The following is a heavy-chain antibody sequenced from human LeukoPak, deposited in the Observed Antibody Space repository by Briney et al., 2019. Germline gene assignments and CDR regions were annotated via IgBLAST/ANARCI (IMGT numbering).Heavy chain of an antibody. J-gene: IGHJ6*02. CDR3: ARDPAEPILEWLLPQGGMDV. CDR2: ISSSSSYI. V-gene: IGHV3-21*01. CDR1: GFTLSSYS. Sequence: PGGSLRLSCAASGFTLSSYSMNWVRQAPGKGLEWVSSISSSSSYIYYADSVKGRFTISRDNAKNSLYLQMNSLRAEDTAVYYCARDPAEPILEWLLPQGGMDVWGQGTTVTVSS. D-gene: IGHD3-3*01.